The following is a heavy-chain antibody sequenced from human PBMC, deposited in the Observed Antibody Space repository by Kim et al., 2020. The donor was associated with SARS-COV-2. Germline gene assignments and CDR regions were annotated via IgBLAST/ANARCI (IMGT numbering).Heavy chain of an antibody. D-gene: IGHD3-22*01. V-gene: IGHV3-30*02. J-gene: IGHJ4*02. CDR3: AKDSERITMIVVVITGIDY. Sequence: KGRFTISRSNSKNTLYLQMNSLRAEDTAVYYCAKDSERITMIVVVITGIDYWGQGTLVTVSS.